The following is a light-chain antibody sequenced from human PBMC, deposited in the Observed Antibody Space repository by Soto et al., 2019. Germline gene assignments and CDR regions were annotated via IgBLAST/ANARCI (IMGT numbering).Light chain of an antibody. J-gene: IGKJ4*01. CDR2: DAS. CDR3: QQYGSTPLT. V-gene: IGKV3-20*01. Sequence: DIVVKQSPDTLSLSPGERATLSCRANQSVRSNYLAWYQQKPGQAPRFLIYDASSRATGIPDRFSGSGSGTDFTLTISRLEPEDFAVYYCQQYGSTPLTFGGGTKVDIK. CDR1: QSVRSNY.